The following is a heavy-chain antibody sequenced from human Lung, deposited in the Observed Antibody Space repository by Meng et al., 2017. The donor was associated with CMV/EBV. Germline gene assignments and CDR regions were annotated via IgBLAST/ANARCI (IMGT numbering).Heavy chain of an antibody. J-gene: IGHJ4*02. V-gene: IGHV3-7*01. CDR1: GFTFSNYW. CDR2: IKKDGSEK. Sequence: GGSLRLSCKVPGFTFSNYWMNWVRKTPEKGLEWVANIKKDGSEKNYLGSVKGRFTISRDNAKNSLYLQMNRLRVEDTAVYYCARDFDYWGQGTLVTVSS. CDR3: ARDFDY.